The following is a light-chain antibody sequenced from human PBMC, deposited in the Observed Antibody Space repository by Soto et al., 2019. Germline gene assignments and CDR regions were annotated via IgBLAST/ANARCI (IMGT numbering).Light chain of an antibody. Sequence: EIVLTQSPATLSLSPGERATLSCRASQSVSIYLAWYQQKPGQAPRLLIYGASTRATGIPARFSGSGSGTEFTLTISSLQSEDFAVYYCQQYNNWPPVTFGQGTKVDIK. CDR2: GAS. J-gene: IGKJ2*01. V-gene: IGKV3-15*01. CDR1: QSVSIY. CDR3: QQYNNWPPVT.